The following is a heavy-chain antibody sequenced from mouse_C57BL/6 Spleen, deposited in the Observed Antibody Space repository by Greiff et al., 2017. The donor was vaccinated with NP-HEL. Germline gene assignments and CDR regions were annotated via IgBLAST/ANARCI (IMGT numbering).Heavy chain of an antibody. D-gene: IGHD1-1*01. V-gene: IGHV1-52*01. CDR1: GYTFTSYW. Sequence: VQLQQPGAELVRPGSSVKLSCKASGYTFTSYWMHWVKQRPIQGLEWIGNIDPSDSETHYNQKFKDKATLTVDKSSSTAYMQLSSLTSEDSAVYYCARSDPITTVVAHWYFDVWGTGTTVTVSS. CDR2: IDPSDSET. CDR3: ARSDPITTVVAHWYFDV. J-gene: IGHJ1*03.